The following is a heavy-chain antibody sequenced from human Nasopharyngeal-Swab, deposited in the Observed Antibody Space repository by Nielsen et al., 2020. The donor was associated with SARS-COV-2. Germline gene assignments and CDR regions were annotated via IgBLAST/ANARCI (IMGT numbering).Heavy chain of an antibody. Sequence: GESLKISCAASGFTFSIYAMSWVRQAPGKGLEWVSGVSGSGGTTKYEDSVKGRFTIPRDNSKNKLYLQMHSLRAEDTAVYYCSKDRYCSGGACYFNGFDYWGQGTLVTVSS. CDR1: GFTFSIYA. D-gene: IGHD2-15*01. J-gene: IGHJ4*02. CDR2: VSGSGGTT. V-gene: IGHV3-23*01. CDR3: SKDRYCSGGACYFNGFDY.